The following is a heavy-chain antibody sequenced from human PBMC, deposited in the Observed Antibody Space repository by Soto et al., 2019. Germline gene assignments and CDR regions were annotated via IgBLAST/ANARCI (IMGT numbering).Heavy chain of an antibody. J-gene: IGHJ3*02. Sequence: GGSLRLSCAASGFTFSSYAMSWVRQAPGKGLEWVSAISGSGGSTYYADSVKGRFTISRDNSKNTLYLQMNSLRAEDTAVYYCAKDFYDFWSGYSPRGAFDIRGQGTMVTVSS. CDR1: GFTFSSYA. D-gene: IGHD3-3*01. CDR3: AKDFYDFWSGYSPRGAFDI. CDR2: ISGSGGST. V-gene: IGHV3-23*01.